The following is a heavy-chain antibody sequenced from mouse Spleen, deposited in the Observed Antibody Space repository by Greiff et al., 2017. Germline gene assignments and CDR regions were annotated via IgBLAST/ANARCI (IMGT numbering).Heavy chain of an antibody. J-gene: IGHJ2*01. CDR1: GFTFSSYA. CDR3: ARYGYDLYFDY. Sequence: EVMLVESGGGLVKPGGSLKLSCAASGFTFSSYAMSWVRQTPEKRLEWVASISSGGSTYYPDSVKGRFTISRDNARNILYLQMSSLRSEDTAMYYCARYGYDLYFDYWGQGTTLTVSS. V-gene: IGHV5-6-5*01. D-gene: IGHD2-14*01. CDR2: ISSGGST.